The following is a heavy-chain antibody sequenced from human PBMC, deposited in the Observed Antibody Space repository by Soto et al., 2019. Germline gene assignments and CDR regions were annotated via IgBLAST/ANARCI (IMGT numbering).Heavy chain of an antibody. CDR3: ARNLPYYDGNFYY. Sequence: QVQLVESGGGVVQPGRSLRLSCAASGFTFSSYGMHWVRQAPGKGLEWVAVIWYDGSNKYYADSVKGRFTISRDNSKNTLYLQMNSLRAEDTAVYYCARNLPYYDGNFYYWGQGTLFTVSS. V-gene: IGHV3-33*01. CDR1: GFTFSSYG. D-gene: IGHD3-22*01. J-gene: IGHJ4*02. CDR2: IWYDGSNK.